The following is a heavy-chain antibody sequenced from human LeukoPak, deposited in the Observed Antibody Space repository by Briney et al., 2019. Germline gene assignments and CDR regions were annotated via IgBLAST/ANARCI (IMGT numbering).Heavy chain of an antibody. D-gene: IGHD3-10*01. V-gene: IGHV3-30*03. J-gene: IGHJ4*02. CDR2: ISYDGSNK. CDR3: ASLVAYYGSGSPFDY. Sequence: GGSLRLSCAASGFTFSSYGMHWVRQAPGKGLEWVAVISYDGSNKYYADSVKGRFTISRDNSKNTLFLQMNSLRAEDTAVYYCASLVAYYGSGSPFDYWGQGVLATVSS. CDR1: GFTFSSYG.